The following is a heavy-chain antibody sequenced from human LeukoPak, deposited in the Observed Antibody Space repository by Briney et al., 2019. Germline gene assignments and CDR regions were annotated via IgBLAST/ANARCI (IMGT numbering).Heavy chain of an antibody. Sequence: PSETLSLTCDVSGYSISSGDYCGWIRQSPGEVLEWIATIFHSGSIYYNPSLKSRVTLSVDTSKNQFTLKLDSVTAADTAMYYCARMGVSYYYDSSTYFPTAFDVWGQGTMVSVSS. CDR2: IFHSGSI. CDR3: ARMGVSYYYDSSTYFPTAFDV. V-gene: IGHV4-38-2*01. J-gene: IGHJ3*01. D-gene: IGHD3-22*01. CDR1: GYSISSGDY.